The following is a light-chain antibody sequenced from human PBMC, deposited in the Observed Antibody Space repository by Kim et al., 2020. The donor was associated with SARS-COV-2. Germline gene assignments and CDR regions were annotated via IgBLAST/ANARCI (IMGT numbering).Light chain of an antibody. J-gene: IGLJ1*01. CDR1: SSNIGAGYD. CDR3: QSYDSSLSGFYV. CDR2: GNS. Sequence: VTISCTGSSSNIGAGYDVHWYKQLPGTAPKLLIYGNSNRPSGVPDRFSGSKSGTSASLAITGLQAEDEADYYCQSYDSSLSGFYVFGTGTKVTVL. V-gene: IGLV1-40*01.